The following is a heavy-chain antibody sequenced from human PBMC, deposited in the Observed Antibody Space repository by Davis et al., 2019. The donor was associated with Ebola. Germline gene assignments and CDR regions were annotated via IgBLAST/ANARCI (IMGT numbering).Heavy chain of an antibody. J-gene: IGHJ4*02. D-gene: IGHD5-24*01. CDR3: AKDLAEMATTPGY. Sequence: PGGSLSLSCAASGFTFTSYGMHWVRQAPGKGLEWVAVISYDGSNKYYADSVKGRFTISRDNSKNTLYLQMNSLRAEDTAVYYCAKDLAEMATTPGYWGQGTLVTVSS. CDR2: ISYDGSNK. CDR1: GFTFTSYG. V-gene: IGHV3-30*18.